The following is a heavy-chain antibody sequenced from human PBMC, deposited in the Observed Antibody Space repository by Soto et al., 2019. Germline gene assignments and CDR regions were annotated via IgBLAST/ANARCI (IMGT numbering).Heavy chain of an antibody. J-gene: IGHJ4*02. D-gene: IGHD6-25*01. Sequence: PGGSLTPSYLSSVFTFADFAGAVVVHVSGTGLEWVSGIIWNSGSIGYADSVKGRFTISRDNAKNSLYLQMNSLRPEDTAFYYCAKDSGRDGSTPFDYWGQGT. V-gene: IGHV3-9*01. CDR2: IIWNSGSI. CDR3: AKDSGRDGSTPFDY. CDR1: VFTFADFA.